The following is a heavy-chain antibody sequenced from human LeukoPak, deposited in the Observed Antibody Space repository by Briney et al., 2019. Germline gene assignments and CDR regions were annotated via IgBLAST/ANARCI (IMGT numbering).Heavy chain of an antibody. V-gene: IGHV3-21*01. J-gene: IGHJ4*02. D-gene: IGHD3-16*02. CDR1: GFTFSSYS. Sequence: GGSLRVSCAASGFTFSSYSMNWVRQAPGKGLERVSAISSSSSYIYYADSVKGRFTISRDNAKNSLYLQMNSLRAEDTAVYYCARAYDYVWGSYRYSFHYWGQGTLVTVSS. CDR2: ISSSSSYI. CDR3: ARAYDYVWGSYRYSFHY.